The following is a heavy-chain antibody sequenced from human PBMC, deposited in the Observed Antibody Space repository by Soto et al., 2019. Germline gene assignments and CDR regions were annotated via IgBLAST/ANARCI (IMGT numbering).Heavy chain of an antibody. V-gene: IGHV4-30-4*01. D-gene: IGHD3-10*01. J-gene: IGHJ4*02. CDR1: GGSMSRGDYY. Sequence: SETLSLTCTVSGGSMSRGDYYWSWIRQPPGKGLEWIGFIYHTGSTYYSPSLKSRVAISVDTSKNQFSLKLSSVTAADTAVYYCARAPRGNYGYPSYFDYWGQGTLVTVSS. CDR3: ARAPRGNYGYPSYFDY. CDR2: IYHTGST.